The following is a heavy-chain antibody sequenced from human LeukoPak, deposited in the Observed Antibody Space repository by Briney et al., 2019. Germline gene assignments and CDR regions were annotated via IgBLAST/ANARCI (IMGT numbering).Heavy chain of an antibody. V-gene: IGHV4-39*07. CDR2: IYYSGAT. Sequence: SETLSLTCTVSGGSISSSSYYWVWIRQPPGKGLEWIGSIYYSGATYYNPSLKSRVTLSIDTSKNQFSLNVSSVTAADTAVYYCARDSHYSSSSLYYYYYMNVWGKGTTVTVSS. D-gene: IGHD6-6*01. J-gene: IGHJ6*03. CDR3: ARDSHYSSSSLYYYYYMNV. CDR1: GGSISSSSYY.